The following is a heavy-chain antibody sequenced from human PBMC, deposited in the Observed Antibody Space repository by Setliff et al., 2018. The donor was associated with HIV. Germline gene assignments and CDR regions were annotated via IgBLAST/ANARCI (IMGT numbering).Heavy chain of an antibody. CDR2: IWYDGSNK. CDR3: ARLMYSSGTGSFDY. CDR1: GFTFSSYG. V-gene: IGHV3-33*08. D-gene: IGHD6-19*01. J-gene: IGHJ4*02. Sequence: GGSLRLSCAASGFTFSSYGMHWVRQAPGKGLEWVAVIWYDGSNKYYADSVEGRFTTSRGHSKNPLYLQMNSLSAQDTAVYYCARLMYSSGTGSFDYWGQGTLVTVFS.